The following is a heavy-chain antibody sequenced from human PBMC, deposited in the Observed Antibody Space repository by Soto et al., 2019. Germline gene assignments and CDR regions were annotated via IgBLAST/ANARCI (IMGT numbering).Heavy chain of an antibody. CDR3: ARDSTLVLGYYYYGMDV. CDR1: GGTFSSYA. J-gene: IGHJ6*02. V-gene: IGHV1-69*13. D-gene: IGHD3-10*01. Sequence: GASVKVSCKASGGTFSSYAISWVRQAPGQGLEWMGGIIPIFGTANYAQKFQGRVTITADESTSTAYMELSSLRSEDTAVYYCARDSTLVLGYYYYGMDVWGQGTTVTVSS. CDR2: IIPIFGTA.